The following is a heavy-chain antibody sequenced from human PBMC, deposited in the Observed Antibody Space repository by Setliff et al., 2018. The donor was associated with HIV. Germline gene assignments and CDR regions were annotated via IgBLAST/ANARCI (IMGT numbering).Heavy chain of an antibody. Sequence: ASVKVSCKASGFTFSDYYMHWVRQAPGQGLEWMGWITPNSGGTNYAQKFQGRVTMTRDTSISTAYMELSRLRSDDTAVYYCTRDHGMWDYGGNVLLREYFLHWGQGTLVTVSS. D-gene: IGHD4-17*01. J-gene: IGHJ1*01. CDR3: TRDHGMWDYGGNVLLREYFLH. CDR2: ITPNSGGT. V-gene: IGHV1-2*02. CDR1: GFTFSDYY.